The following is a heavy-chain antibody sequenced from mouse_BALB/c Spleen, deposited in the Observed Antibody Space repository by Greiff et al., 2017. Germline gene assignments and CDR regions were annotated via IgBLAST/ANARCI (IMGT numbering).Heavy chain of an antibody. CDR1: GYSFTSYW. CDR2: IDPSDSET. Sequence: QVQLQQSGPQLVRPGASVKISCKASGYSFTSYWMHWVKQRPGQGLEWIGMIDPSDSETRLNQKFKDKATLTVDKSSSTAYMQLSSPTSEDTAVYYCAREEPVYCDYWGQGTTLTVSS. J-gene: IGHJ2*01. V-gene: IGHV1S127*01. CDR3: AREEPVYCDY.